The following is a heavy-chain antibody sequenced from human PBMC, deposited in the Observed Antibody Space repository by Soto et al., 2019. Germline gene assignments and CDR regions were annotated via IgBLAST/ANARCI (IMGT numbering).Heavy chain of an antibody. Sequence: QVQLVQSGAEVKKPGASVKVSCKASGYTFTSYEINWVRQATGRELEWMGWMNPNGGDTGYAQKFQGRVAMTRNTYISTAYMALSSLRSEDTAVDYCARGELLWFGELLRWGQGTLVTVSS. V-gene: IGHV1-8*01. D-gene: IGHD3-10*01. CDR1: GYTFTSYE. J-gene: IGHJ4*02. CDR3: ARGELLWFGELLR. CDR2: MNPNGGDT.